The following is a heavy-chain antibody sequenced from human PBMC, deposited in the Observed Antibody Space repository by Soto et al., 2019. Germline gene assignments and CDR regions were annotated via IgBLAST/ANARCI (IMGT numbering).Heavy chain of an antibody. CDR3: AKTQVAGTFYYGMDV. Sequence: GGSLRLSCAASGFTFSSYGMHWVRQAPGKGLEWVAVISYDGSNKYYADSVKGRFTISRDNSKNTLYLQMNSLRAEDTAVYYCAKTQVAGTFYYGMDVWGQGTTVTVSS. D-gene: IGHD6-19*01. CDR2: ISYDGSNK. J-gene: IGHJ6*02. CDR1: GFTFSSYG. V-gene: IGHV3-30*18.